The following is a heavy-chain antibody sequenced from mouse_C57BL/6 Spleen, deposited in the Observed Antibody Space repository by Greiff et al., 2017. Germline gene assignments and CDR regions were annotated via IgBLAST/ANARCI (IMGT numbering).Heavy chain of an antibody. V-gene: IGHV1-69*01. CDR1: GYTFTSYW. D-gene: IGHD2-3*01. CDR3: ARTDGYYDYAMDY. CDR2: IDPSDSYT. Sequence: VKLQQPGAELVMPGASVKLSCKASGYTFTSYWMHWVKQRPGQGLEWIGEIDPSDSYTNYNQKFKGKSTLTVDKSSSTAYMQLSSLTSEDSAVYYCARTDGYYDYAMDYWGQGTSVTVSS. J-gene: IGHJ4*01.